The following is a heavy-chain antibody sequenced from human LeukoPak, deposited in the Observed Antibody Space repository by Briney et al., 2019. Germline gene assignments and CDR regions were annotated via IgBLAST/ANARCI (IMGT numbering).Heavy chain of an antibody. CDR1: GGSISSYY. J-gene: IGHJ6*03. CDR2: IYYSGST. CDR3: ARVSLGATRYYYYYMDV. D-gene: IGHD1-26*01. Sequence: SETLSLTCTVSGGSISSYYWSWIRQPPGKGLEWIGYIYYSGSTNYNPSLKSRVTISVDTSKNQFSLKLSSVTAADTAVYYCARVSLGATRYYYYYMDVWGKGTTVTISS. V-gene: IGHV4-59*01.